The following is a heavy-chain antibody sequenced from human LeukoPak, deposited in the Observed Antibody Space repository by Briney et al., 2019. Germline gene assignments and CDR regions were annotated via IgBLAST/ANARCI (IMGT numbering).Heavy chain of an antibody. J-gene: IGHJ4*02. D-gene: IGHD3-10*01. V-gene: IGHV5-51*01. CDR3: ARHSTITMVRGDYYFDY. CDR1: GYSFTSYW. Sequence: GESLKISCKGSGYSFTSYWIGWVRQMPGKGLEWMGIIYPVDSDTRYSPSFQCQVTISADKSISTAYLQWSSLKASDTAMYYCARHSTITMVRGDYYFDYWGQGTLVTVSS. CDR2: IYPVDSDT.